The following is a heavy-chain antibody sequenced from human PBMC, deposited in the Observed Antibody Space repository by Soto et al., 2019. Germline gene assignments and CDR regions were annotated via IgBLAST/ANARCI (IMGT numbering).Heavy chain of an antibody. CDR2: ISGSGGST. D-gene: IGHD6-19*01. CDR3: AKLSVAGTFLFDY. CDR1: GFTFSSYA. J-gene: IGHJ4*02. V-gene: IGHV3-23*01. Sequence: GGSLRLSCAASGFTFSSYAMIWVRQAPGKGLEWVSAISGSGGSTYYADSVKGRFTISRDNSKNTLYLQMNSLRAEDTAVYYCAKLSVAGTFLFDYWGQGTLVTVSS.